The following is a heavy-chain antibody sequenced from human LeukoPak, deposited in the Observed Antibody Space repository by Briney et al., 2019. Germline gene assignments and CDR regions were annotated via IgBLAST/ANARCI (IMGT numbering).Heavy chain of an antibody. CDR2: ISYDGSNK. V-gene: IGHV3-30*04. CDR3: AITVDYYDSSGPDY. D-gene: IGHD3-22*01. J-gene: IGHJ4*02. CDR1: GFTFSSYA. Sequence: GGSLRLSCAASGFTFSSYAMHWVRQAPGKGLEWVAVISYDGSNKYYADSVKGRFTISRDNSKNTLYLQMNSLRAEDTAVYYCAITVDYYDSSGPDYWGQGTLVTVSS.